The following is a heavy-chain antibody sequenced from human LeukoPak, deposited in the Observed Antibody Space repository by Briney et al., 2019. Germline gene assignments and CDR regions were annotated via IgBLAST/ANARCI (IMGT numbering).Heavy chain of an antibody. D-gene: IGHD4-11*01. CDR2: ISWNSGSI. Sequence: PGRYLRLSCAASGFTFDDYAMHWVRQAPGKGLEWVSGISWNSGSIGYADSVKGRFTISRDNAKNSLYLQMNSLRAEDTALYYCAKDMGSYSYWGQGTLVTVSS. CDR1: GFTFDDYA. J-gene: IGHJ4*02. CDR3: AKDMGSYSY. V-gene: IGHV3-9*01.